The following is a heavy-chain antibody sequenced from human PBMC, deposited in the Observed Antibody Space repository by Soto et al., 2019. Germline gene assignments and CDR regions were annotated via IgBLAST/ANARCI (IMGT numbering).Heavy chain of an antibody. D-gene: IGHD1-26*01. Sequence: ASVKVSCKASGYIFTDYAIHWVRQVPGQRPEWMAWINVGNGDTKYSQQIQGRVTITRDTSASTAYMELSSLRSEDTAVYYCARDVNGIVGATYFAYWGQGALVTVSS. CDR1: GYIFTDYA. CDR2: INVGNGDT. CDR3: ARDVNGIVGATYFAY. V-gene: IGHV1-3*01. J-gene: IGHJ4*02.